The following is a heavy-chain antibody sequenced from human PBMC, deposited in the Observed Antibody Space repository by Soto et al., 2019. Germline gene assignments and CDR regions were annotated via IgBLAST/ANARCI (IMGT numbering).Heavy chain of an antibody. D-gene: IGHD1-26*01. V-gene: IGHV1-46*01. Sequence: QVQLVQSGAEVKKPGASVKVSCKASGYTFTASYMHWVRQAPGQGLEWMGIIDPSGGSTSYSQKFQGRVTMTRDTSTSTVYMELHSLRSEDTAVFSCARDSGHYYRSDAFDKWGQGTMVTVSS. CDR3: ARDSGHYYRSDAFDK. CDR2: IDPSGGST. J-gene: IGHJ3*02. CDR1: GYTFTASY.